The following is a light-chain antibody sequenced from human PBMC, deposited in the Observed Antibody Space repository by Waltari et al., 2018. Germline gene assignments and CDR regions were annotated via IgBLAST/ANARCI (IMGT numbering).Light chain of an antibody. CDR1: KLGDNY. CDR3: QAWDSSTVL. Sequence: SYELTQPPSVSVSPGQTASISCSGDKLGDNYVFWYQQMSGQSPVLVIYQDSKRPSGIPERFSGSNSGNTATLTITGTQAVDEADYYCQAWDSSTVLFGGGTRLAVL. V-gene: IGLV3-1*01. J-gene: IGLJ2*01. CDR2: QDS.